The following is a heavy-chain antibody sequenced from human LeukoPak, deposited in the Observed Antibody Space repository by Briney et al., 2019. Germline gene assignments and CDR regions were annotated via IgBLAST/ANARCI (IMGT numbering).Heavy chain of an antibody. Sequence: GGSLRLSCAASGFIFSSYCMHWVRHAPGKGLAWVSYISSSGSTIYYADSMKGRFTISRDNAKNSLYLQMDSLRAEDTAVYYCARAKPKNMVRGLIMRRESRYYFDYWGQGTLVTVSS. CDR1: GFIFSSYC. CDR2: ISSSGSTI. V-gene: IGHV3-48*04. J-gene: IGHJ4*02. D-gene: IGHD3-10*01. CDR3: ARAKPKNMVRGLIMRRESRYYFDY.